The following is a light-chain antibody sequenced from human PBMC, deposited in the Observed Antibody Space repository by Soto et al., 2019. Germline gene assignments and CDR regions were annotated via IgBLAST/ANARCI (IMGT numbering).Light chain of an antibody. V-gene: IGKV3-20*01. CDR1: QSVSSSY. CDR2: GAS. J-gene: IGKJ1*01. Sequence: EIVLTQSPGPLSFSPGERATLSCRASQSVSSSYLAWYQQKPGQAPRLLIYGASSRATGIPDRFSGSGSGTDFTLTISRLEPEDFAVYYCQQYGSSPWTFGQGTKVDI. CDR3: QQYGSSPWT.